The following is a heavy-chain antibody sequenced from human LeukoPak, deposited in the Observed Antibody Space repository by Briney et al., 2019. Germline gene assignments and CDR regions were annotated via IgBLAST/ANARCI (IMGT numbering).Heavy chain of an antibody. D-gene: IGHD3-22*01. CDR3: ARAIYYYDSYLDY. J-gene: IGHJ4*02. CDR2: ISYDGSNK. Sequence: GGSLRLSCAPSGFTFSRHGMHWVRQAPGKGLEWVAIISYDGSNKYYADSVKGRFTISRDNSKNTLYLQMNSLRAEDTAVYYCARAIYYYDSYLDYWGQGTLVTVSS. V-gene: IGHV3-30*03. CDR1: GFTFSRHG.